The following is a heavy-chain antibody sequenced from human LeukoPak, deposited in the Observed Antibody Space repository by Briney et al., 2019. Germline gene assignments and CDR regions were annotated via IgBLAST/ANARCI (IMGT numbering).Heavy chain of an antibody. Sequence: ASVKVSCKASGYTFTSYYMHWVRQAPGQGLEWMGIINPSGGSTSYAQKFQGRVTMTRDTSTSTVYMELSSLRSEDTAVYYCARVPPVYDILTGYYMDPDDKDYYYYYGMDVWGQGTTVTVSS. CDR3: ARVPPVYDILTGYYMDPDDKDYYYYYGMDV. D-gene: IGHD3-9*01. CDR2: INPSGGST. V-gene: IGHV1-46*01. J-gene: IGHJ6*02. CDR1: GYTFTSYY.